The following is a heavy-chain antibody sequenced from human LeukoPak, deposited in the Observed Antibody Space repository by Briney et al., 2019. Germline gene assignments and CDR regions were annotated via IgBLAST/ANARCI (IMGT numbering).Heavy chain of an antibody. Sequence: ASVKVSCKASGYTFTDYYMHWVRQAPGQGLEWMGWINPNSGGTNYAQKLQGRVTMTTDTSTSTAYMELRSLRSDDTAVYYCARLVGADYAFDIWGQGTMVTVSS. V-gene: IGHV1-2*02. J-gene: IGHJ3*02. D-gene: IGHD1-26*01. CDR1: GYTFTDYY. CDR2: INPNSGGT. CDR3: ARLVGADYAFDI.